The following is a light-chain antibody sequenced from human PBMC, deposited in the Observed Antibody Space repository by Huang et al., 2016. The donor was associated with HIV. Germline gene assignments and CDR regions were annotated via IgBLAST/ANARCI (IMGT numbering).Light chain of an antibody. CDR3: QQYFDVPWT. CDR1: QSLLFRSNNKNY. CDR2: WAS. V-gene: IGKV4-1*01. J-gene: IGKJ1*01. Sequence: IVMTQSPDSLAVSLGETATINCKSSQSLLFRSNNKNYLAWYQQKPGQPPTLLMSWASTRGSGVPSRFSGGGSGTDFTLTISSLQAEDVAVYFCQQYFDVPWTFGRGTRWKSN.